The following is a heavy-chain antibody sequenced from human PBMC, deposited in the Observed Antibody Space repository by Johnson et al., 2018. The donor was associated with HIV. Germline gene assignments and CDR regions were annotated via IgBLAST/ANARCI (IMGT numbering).Heavy chain of an antibody. D-gene: IGHD1-1*01. V-gene: IGHV3-30*01. CDR2: ISYDGSNK. CDR1: GFTFSSYW. Sequence: QVQLVESGGGLVQPGGSLRLSCAASGFTFSSYWMSWVRQAPGKGLEWLAVISYDGSNKYYADSVKGRFTISRDNSKNTLYLQMNSLRAEDTAVYYCAKGRKWNDVGNDALDIWGQGTLVTVSS. CDR3: AKGRKWNDVGNDALDI. J-gene: IGHJ3*02.